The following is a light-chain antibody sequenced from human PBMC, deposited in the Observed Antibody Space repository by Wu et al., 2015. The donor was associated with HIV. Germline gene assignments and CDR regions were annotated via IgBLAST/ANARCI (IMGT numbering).Light chain of an antibody. J-gene: IGKJ3*01. CDR1: QTITNTN. Sequence: EIVLTQSPATLSLSPGERATLSCRPSQTITNTNLAWYQQKPGQAPRLLIYGASSRATGVPDRFSGSKSGTDFTLTISRLEPEDFAMYYCQQYGSSPTTFGPGTKVDMK. CDR2: GAS. V-gene: IGKV3-20*01. CDR3: QQYGSSPTT.